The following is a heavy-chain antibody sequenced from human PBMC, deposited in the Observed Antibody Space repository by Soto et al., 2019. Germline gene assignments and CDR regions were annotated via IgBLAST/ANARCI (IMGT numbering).Heavy chain of an antibody. Sequence: SETLSLTCAVSGYSISSSNWWGWIRQPPGKGLEWIGYIYYSGTTYYNPSLKSRVTMSVDTSKNQFSLKLSSVTAADTAVYYCARDPRDYYDSSGYSSWYFDYWGQGTQVTVSS. CDR3: ARDPRDYYDSSGYSSWYFDY. CDR2: IYYSGTT. J-gene: IGHJ4*02. D-gene: IGHD3-22*01. CDR1: GYSISSSNW. V-gene: IGHV4-28*03.